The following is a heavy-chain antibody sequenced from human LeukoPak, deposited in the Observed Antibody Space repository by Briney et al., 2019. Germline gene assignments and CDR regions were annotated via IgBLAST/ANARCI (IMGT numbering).Heavy chain of an antibody. J-gene: IGHJ5*02. CDR1: GYTFTSYY. V-gene: IGHV1-46*01. CDR2: INPSGGST. Sequence: ASVKVSCKASGYTFTSYYMHWVRQAPGRGLEWMGIINPSGGSTSYAQKFQGRVTMTRDTSTSTVYMELSSLRSEDTAVYYCAREFRGGWYGVNWFDPWGQGTLVTVSS. CDR3: AREFRGGWYGVNWFDP. D-gene: IGHD6-19*01.